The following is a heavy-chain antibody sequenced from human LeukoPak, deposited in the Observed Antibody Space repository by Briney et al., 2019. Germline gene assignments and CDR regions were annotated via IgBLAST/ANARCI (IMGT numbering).Heavy chain of an antibody. CDR2: SSSSDDGK. CDR3: ARVREPTIVVLYYFDY. D-gene: IGHD3-22*01. CDR1: GLSLNNYA. Sequence: GGSLRLSCTASGLSLNNYAMSWVRQVPGKGLEWVSASSSSDDGKWYAESVRGRFTISRDTSKNSLYLQMNSLRAEDTAAYYCARVREPTIVVLYYFDYWGQGTLVTVSS. J-gene: IGHJ4*02. V-gene: IGHV3-23*01.